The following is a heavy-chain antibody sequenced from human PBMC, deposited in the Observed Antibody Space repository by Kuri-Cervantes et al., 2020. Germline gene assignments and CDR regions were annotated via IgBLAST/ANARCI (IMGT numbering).Heavy chain of an antibody. V-gene: IGHV4-59*12. CDR2: IYYSGST. CDR3: ARVLRSALGAFDI. CDR1: GGSISSYY. Sequence: SETLSLTCTVSGGSISSYYWSWIRQPPGKGLEWIGYIYYSGSTNYNPSLKSRVTISLDTSKNQFSLKLSSVTAADTAVYYCARVLRSALGAFDIWGQGTMVTVSS. D-gene: IGHD5-24*01. J-gene: IGHJ3*02.